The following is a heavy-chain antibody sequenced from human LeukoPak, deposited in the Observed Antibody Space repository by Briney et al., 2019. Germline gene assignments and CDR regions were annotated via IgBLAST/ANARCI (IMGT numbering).Heavy chain of an antibody. CDR3: AKGLLWFGELLGSPDAFDI. J-gene: IGHJ3*02. CDR2: IRYDGSNK. D-gene: IGHD3-10*01. CDR1: GFTFSSYG. Sequence: PGGSLRLSCAASGFTFSSYGMHWVRQAPGKGLEWVAFIRYDGSNKYYADSVKGRFTISRDNSKNTLYLQMNSLRAEDTAVYYCAKGLLWFGELLGSPDAFDIWGQGTMVTVSS. V-gene: IGHV3-30*02.